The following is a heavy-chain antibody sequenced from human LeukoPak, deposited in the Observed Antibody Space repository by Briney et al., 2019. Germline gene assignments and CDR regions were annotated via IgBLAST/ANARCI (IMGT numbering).Heavy chain of an antibody. J-gene: IGHJ4*02. Sequence: SVKVSCKASGGTFSSYDISWVRQAPGQGLEWMGRIIPILGIANYAQKFQGRVTITADKSTSTAYMELSSLRSEDTAVYYCASHYDILTGPPNYWGQGTLVTVSS. V-gene: IGHV1-69*04. D-gene: IGHD3-9*01. CDR1: GGTFSSYD. CDR3: ASHYDILTGPPNY. CDR2: IIPILGIA.